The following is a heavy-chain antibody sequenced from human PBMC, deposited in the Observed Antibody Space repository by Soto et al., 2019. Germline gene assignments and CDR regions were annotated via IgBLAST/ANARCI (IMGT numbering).Heavy chain of an antibody. CDR3: ARDPHEFWTSYWFDP. V-gene: IGHV1-18*01. D-gene: IGHD3-3*01. Sequence: ASVKVSCKTSGYTFNTYGINWVRQAPVQGLELMGWISAYDGKTTYAEKFQGRVTLTTDTSTSTAYMELRSLRSDDTAIYYCARDPHEFWTSYWFDPWGQGTPVTVS. CDR1: GYTFNTYG. J-gene: IGHJ5*02. CDR2: ISAYDGKT.